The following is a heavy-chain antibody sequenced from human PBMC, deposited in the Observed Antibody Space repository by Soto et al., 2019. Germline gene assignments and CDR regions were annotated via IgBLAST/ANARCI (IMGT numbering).Heavy chain of an antibody. CDR3: ARKKGVLWFGELKHPAPHFDY. V-gene: IGHV4-34*01. CDR1: GGSFSGYI. Sequence: SETLSLTCDVYGGSFSGYIWTWIRQTPGKGLQWIGQINHSGSANYNPSLKSRVTISVHTSNSQFSLELSSVTAADTAVYYCARKKGVLWFGELKHPAPHFDYWGQGTLVTVSS. CDR2: INHSGSA. J-gene: IGHJ4*02. D-gene: IGHD3-10*01.